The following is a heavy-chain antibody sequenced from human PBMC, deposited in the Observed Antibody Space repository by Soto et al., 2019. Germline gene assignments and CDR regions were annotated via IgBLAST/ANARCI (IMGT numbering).Heavy chain of an antibody. D-gene: IGHD2-2*01. CDR1: GFTFDDYA. CDR3: AKDLGYCSSTSCYPVYGMDV. V-gene: IGHV3-9*01. Sequence: LRLSCAASGFTFDDYAMHWVRQAPGKGLEWVSGISWNSGSIGYADSVKGRFTISRDNAKNSLYLQMNSLRAEDTALYYCAKDLGYCSSTSCYPVYGMDVWGQGTTVTAP. J-gene: IGHJ6*02. CDR2: ISWNSGSI.